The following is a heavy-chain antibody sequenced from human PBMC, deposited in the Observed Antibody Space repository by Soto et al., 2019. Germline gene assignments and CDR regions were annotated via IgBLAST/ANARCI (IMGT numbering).Heavy chain of an antibody. V-gene: IGHV2-5*02. J-gene: IGHJ4*02. CDR2: IYWDDDK. Sequence: QITLKESGPTLVKPTQTLTLTCTFSGFSLSSTRMAVGWIRQPPGKALECLALIYWDDDKRYSPFLKSRLNITKDNSKNQVVLTMSNMDPVDTDRYYCAHIVVAGLGYYFDYWGQGTLVTVSS. CDR3: AHIVVAGLGYYFDY. CDR1: GFSLSSTRMA. D-gene: IGHD6-19*01.